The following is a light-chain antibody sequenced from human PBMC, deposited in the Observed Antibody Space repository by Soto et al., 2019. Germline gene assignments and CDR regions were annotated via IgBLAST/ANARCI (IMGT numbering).Light chain of an antibody. Sequence: QSALTQPASVSGSPGQSITISCTGTSSDVGAYNYVSWYQHHPGKAPKLMIYDVSYRPSGVSGRFSGSKSGNTASLTISGLQAEDEADYYCGSYTSSSTLVFGTGTKVTAL. CDR3: GSYTSSSTLV. V-gene: IGLV2-14*01. J-gene: IGLJ1*01. CDR2: DVS. CDR1: SSDVGAYNY.